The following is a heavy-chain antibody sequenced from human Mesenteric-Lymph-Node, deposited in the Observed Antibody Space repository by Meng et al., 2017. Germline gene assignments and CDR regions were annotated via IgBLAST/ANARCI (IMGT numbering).Heavy chain of an antibody. D-gene: IGHD3-22*01. V-gene: IGHV3-23*01. J-gene: IGHJ3*02. CDR1: GFTFNNYA. CDR2: VSGSGANT. Sequence: GGSLRLSCEASGFTFNNYAMTWVRQAPGRGLEWVSGVSGSGANTYYADSVKGRFTISRDNSKNTLYLQMNSLRAEDTAVYYCAKVPTMIVVVITGDAFDIWGQGTMVTVSS. CDR3: AKVPTMIVVVITGDAFDI.